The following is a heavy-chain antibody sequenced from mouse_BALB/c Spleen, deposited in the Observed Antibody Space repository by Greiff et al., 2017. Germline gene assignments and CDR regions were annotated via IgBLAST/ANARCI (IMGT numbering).Heavy chain of an antibody. J-gene: IGHJ2*01. CDR3: ARESYGYDANYFDY. V-gene: IGHV5-6-5*01. CDR2: ISSGGST. D-gene: IGHD2-2*01. Sequence: EVQLVESGGGLVKPGGSLKLSCAASGFTFSSYAMSWVRQTPEKRLEWVASISSGGSTYYPDSVKGRFTISRDNARNIRYLQMSSLRSEDTAMYYCARESYGYDANYFDYWGQGTTLTVSS. CDR1: GFTFSSYA.